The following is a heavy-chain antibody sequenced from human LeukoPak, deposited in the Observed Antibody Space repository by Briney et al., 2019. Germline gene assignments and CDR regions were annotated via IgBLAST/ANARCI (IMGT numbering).Heavy chain of an antibody. V-gene: IGHV1-18*01. D-gene: IGHD3-3*01. J-gene: IGHJ5*02. CDR1: GYTFTSYG. CDR2: ISAYNDNT. Sequence: GASVKVSCKASGYTFTSYGISWVRQAPGQGLEWMGWISAYNDNTNYAQKLQGRVTMTTDTSTSTAYMELRSLRSDDTAVYYCARDRRFLEWSKGFDPWGQGTLVTVSS. CDR3: ARDRRFLEWSKGFDP.